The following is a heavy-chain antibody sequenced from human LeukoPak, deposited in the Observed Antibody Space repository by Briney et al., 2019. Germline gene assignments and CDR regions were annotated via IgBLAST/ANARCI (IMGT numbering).Heavy chain of an antibody. J-gene: IGHJ4*02. CDR2: INPSGGST. D-gene: IGHD2-2*01. Sequence: ASVKVSCKASGYTFTSYGISWVRQAPGQGLEWMGIINPSGGSTSYAQKFQGRVTMTRDMSTSTVYMELSSLRSEDTAVYYCARGRFIGYCSSTSCYSDFDYWGQGTLVTVSS. CDR3: ARGRFIGYCSSTSCYSDFDY. CDR1: GYTFTSYG. V-gene: IGHV1-46*01.